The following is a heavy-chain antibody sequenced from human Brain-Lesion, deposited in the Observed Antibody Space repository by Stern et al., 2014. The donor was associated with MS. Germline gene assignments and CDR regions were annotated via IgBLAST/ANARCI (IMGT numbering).Heavy chain of an antibody. V-gene: IGHV4-61*02. D-gene: IGHD2-2*01. CDR1: GGSISSGGYY. Sequence: QVQLEESGPGLVTPSQTLSLSCTVSGGSISSGGYYWSWIRQPAGKGLEWIGRIFNSGTTIYNPSLKSRFTISIDTSKTQFSRRLNSMAAADTAVYYCARGRVVPGFQYYATDVWGQGTTVIVSS. CDR2: IFNSGTT. J-gene: IGHJ6*02. CDR3: ARGRVVPGFQYYATDV.